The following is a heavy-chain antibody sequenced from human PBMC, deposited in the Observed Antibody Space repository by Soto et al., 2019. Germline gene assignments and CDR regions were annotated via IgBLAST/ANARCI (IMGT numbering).Heavy chain of an antibody. V-gene: IGHV1-69*06. Sequence: QVQLVQSGAEVKKPGSSVKVSCKASGGTFSSYAISWVRQAPGQGLEWMGGIIPIFGTANYAQKFQGRVTSTADKTTNTAYMQPSSLRSEDTVVYYCASRQQLVQWYYYGMDVWGQGTTVTVSS. D-gene: IGHD6-13*01. J-gene: IGHJ6*02. CDR3: ASRQQLVQWYYYGMDV. CDR1: GGTFSSYA. CDR2: IIPIFGTA.